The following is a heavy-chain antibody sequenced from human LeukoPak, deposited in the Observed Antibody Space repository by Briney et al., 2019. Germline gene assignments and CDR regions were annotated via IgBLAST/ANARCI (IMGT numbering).Heavy chain of an antibody. CDR3: AKLGYCSNTSCTTNWFDP. D-gene: IGHD2-2*01. Sequence: GGCLRLSCAASGFTFSSYAMSWVRQAPGKGLERVSAIIGSGSSTYYADSVKGRFTISRDNSKNTLYLQMNSLRAEDTAVYYCAKLGYCSNTSCTTNWFDPWGQGTLVTVSS. CDR2: IIGSGSST. CDR1: GFTFSSYA. J-gene: IGHJ5*02. V-gene: IGHV3-23*01.